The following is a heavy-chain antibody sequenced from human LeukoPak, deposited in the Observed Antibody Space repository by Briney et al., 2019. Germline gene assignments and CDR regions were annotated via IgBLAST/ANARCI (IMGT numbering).Heavy chain of an antibody. CDR2: LSGDGGTT. CDR1: DFTFSSHW. Sequence: GGSLRLSCAASDFTFSSHWMYWVRQAPGKGLVWVARLSGDGGTTRHADSVKGRFTISRDNAKNTLYLQMNSLGVGDTALYYCARGIASSRSVAIDLWGQGTLVAVSS. V-gene: IGHV3-74*01. J-gene: IGHJ4*02. D-gene: IGHD6-13*01. CDR3: ARGIASSRSVAIDL.